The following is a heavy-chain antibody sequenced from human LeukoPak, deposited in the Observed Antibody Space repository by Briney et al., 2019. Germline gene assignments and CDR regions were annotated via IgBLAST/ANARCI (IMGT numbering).Heavy chain of an antibody. CDR1: GFNFRSFA. J-gene: IGHJ4*02. V-gene: IGHV3-30*04. D-gene: IGHD1-14*01. Sequence: PGGSLRLSCAASGFNFRSFAMYWVRQAPGKGLEWVAVISSDGSNVYYSDSVKGRFTISRDNSKNTLYLQLDILRSEDTAVYYCARQPDYWGQGTLVTVSS. CDR3: ARQPDY. CDR2: ISSDGSNV.